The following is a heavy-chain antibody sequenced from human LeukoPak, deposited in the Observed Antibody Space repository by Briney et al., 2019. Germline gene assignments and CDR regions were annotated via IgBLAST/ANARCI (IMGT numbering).Heavy chain of an antibody. D-gene: IGHD2-15*01. Sequence: SETLSLTCAVYGGSFSGYYWSWVRQPPGKGPEWIGSIFHSGSVYYNPSLKSRVTISVDPSKNRFSLKLTSVTAADTAVYYCARVVASTSIDSWGQGTLVTVSS. J-gene: IGHJ4*02. CDR3: ARVVASTSIDS. CDR1: GGSFSGYY. CDR2: IFHSGSV. V-gene: IGHV4-34*12.